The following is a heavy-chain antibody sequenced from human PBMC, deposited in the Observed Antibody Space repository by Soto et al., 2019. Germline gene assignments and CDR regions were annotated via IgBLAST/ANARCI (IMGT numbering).Heavy chain of an antibody. J-gene: IGHJ4*02. Sequence: DVQLVESGGDLVKPGGSLRLSCAASGFAFSDASMSWVRQSPGKGLEWVGRIKTKSSGGTTDYAAPVKGRFTISRDDSKHTVYLQMDSLKAEDTAVYSCTPLASGHYGYDFWGQGTLVTVSS. CDR1: GFAFSDAS. V-gene: IGHV3-15*01. D-gene: IGHD3-3*01. CDR3: TPLASGHYGYDF. CDR2: IKTKSSGGTT.